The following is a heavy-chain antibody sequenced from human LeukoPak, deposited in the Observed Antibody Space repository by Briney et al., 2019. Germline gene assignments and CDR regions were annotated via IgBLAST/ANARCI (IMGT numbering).Heavy chain of an antibody. CDR1: GFTFSSYS. J-gene: IGHJ4*02. V-gene: IGHV3-48*01. Sequence: GGSLRLSCAASGFTFSSYSMNWVRQAPGKGLQWVSYISSSSSTIYYADSVKGRFTISRDNAKNSLYLQMNSLRAEDTAVYYCARALWFGETFPAYWGQGTLVTVPS. CDR3: ARALWFGETFPAY. D-gene: IGHD3-10*01. CDR2: ISSSSSTI.